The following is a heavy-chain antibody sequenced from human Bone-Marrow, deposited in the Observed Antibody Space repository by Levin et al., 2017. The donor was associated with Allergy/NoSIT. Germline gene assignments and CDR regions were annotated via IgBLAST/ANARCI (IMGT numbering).Heavy chain of an antibody. V-gene: IGHV1-2*06. D-gene: IGHD4-11*01. CDR1: GYTFTAYY. CDR3: ARGDYNIGGYFDL. CDR2: INPHKDVT. J-gene: IGHJ2*01. Sequence: GASVKVSCKTSGYTFTAYYIHWVRQAPGQGLEWMGRINPHKDVTDNAQKFQGRVTMTRDTSISTAYMELGSLRSDDTAVYYCARGDYNIGGYFDLWGRGTLVTVSS.